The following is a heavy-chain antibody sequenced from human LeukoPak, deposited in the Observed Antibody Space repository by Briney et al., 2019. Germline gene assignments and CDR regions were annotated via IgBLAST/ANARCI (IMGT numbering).Heavy chain of an antibody. CDR2: MVVGSGST. J-gene: IGHJ5*02. D-gene: IGHD3-3*01. Sequence: PVRVSCKASGFTFSTSVMHWVRQTRGQRREWIGWMVVGSGSTNYAQNFQGRITLTRDMSTSTAYMEVNSLTSEDTATYFCAAELKVGDIYFDPWGQGTLVTVSS. CDR3: AAELKVGDIYFDP. CDR1: GFTFSTSV. V-gene: IGHV1-58*02.